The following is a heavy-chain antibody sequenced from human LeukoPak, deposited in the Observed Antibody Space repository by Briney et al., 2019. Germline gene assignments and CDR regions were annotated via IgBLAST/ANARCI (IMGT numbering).Heavy chain of an antibody. CDR2: ISAGGGSL. Sequence: GGSLRLSCATPGFTFDNYAMSWVRQVSGKGLEWVSSISAGGGSLFYADPVKGRFTISRNSSESTLSLEMSSLRVDDTAVYYCVKVYDSSGYYHFDSWGRGTLVTVSS. D-gene: IGHD3-22*01. V-gene: IGHV3-23*01. CDR1: GFTFDNYA. J-gene: IGHJ4*02. CDR3: VKVYDSSGYYHFDS.